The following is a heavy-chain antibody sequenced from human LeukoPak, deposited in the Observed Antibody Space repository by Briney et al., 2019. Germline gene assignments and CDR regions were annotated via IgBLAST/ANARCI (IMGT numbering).Heavy chain of an antibody. V-gene: IGHV3-30-3*01. J-gene: IGHJ4*02. Sequence: PGGSLRLSCAASGFTFSSYAMHWVRQAPGKGLEWVAVISYDGSNKYYADSVKGRFTISRDNSKNTLYLQMNSLRAEDTAVYYCARDGVNYYDSSGYYGVFDYWGQGTLVTVSS. D-gene: IGHD3-22*01. CDR3: ARDGVNYYDSSGYYGVFDY. CDR1: GFTFSSYA. CDR2: ISYDGSNK.